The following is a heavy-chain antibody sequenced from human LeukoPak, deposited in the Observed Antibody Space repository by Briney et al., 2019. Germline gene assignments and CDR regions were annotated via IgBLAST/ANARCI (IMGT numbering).Heavy chain of an antibody. CDR3: ARGRTAAPCVN. Sequence: SETLSLTCTVSGGSISSSSYYWGWIRQPPGKGLEWIGSIYYSGSTYYNPSLKSRVTISVDTSKNQFSLKLSSVTAADTAVYYCARGRTAAPCVNWGQGTLVTVSS. CDR2: IYYSGST. V-gene: IGHV4-39*07. CDR1: GGSISSSSYY. J-gene: IGHJ4*02. D-gene: IGHD6-13*01.